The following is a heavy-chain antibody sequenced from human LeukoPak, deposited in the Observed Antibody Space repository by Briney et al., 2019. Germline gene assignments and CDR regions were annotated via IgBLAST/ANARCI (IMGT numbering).Heavy chain of an antibody. V-gene: IGHV3-30*02. J-gene: IGHJ6*02. CDR3: ASAPTGIQLENYYYYGMDV. D-gene: IGHD5-18*01. Sequence: PGGSLRLSCAASGFTFSSYGMHWVRQAPGRGLEWVAFIRYVGSNKYYADSVKGRFTISRDNSKNTLYLQMNSLRAEDTAVYYCASAPTGIQLENYYYYGMDVWGQGTTVTVSS. CDR1: GFTFSSYG. CDR2: IRYVGSNK.